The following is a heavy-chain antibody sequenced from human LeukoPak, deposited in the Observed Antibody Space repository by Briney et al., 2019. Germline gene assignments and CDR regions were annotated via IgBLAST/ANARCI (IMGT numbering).Heavy chain of an antibody. CDR1: GYTFTSYD. V-gene: IGHV1-8*01. CDR3: ASGRQYNWNDGNWFDP. CDR2: MNPNSGNT. J-gene: IGHJ5*02. Sequence: ASVKVSCKASGYTFTSYDINWVRQATGQGLEWMGWMNPNSGNTGYAQKFQGRVTMTRNTSISTAYMELSSLRSEDTAVYYCASGRQYNWNDGNWFDPWGQGTLVTVSS. D-gene: IGHD1-1*01.